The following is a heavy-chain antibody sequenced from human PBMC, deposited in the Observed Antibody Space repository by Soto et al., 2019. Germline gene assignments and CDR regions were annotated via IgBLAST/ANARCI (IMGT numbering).Heavy chain of an antibody. D-gene: IGHD3-10*01. CDR1: GYTFTSYG. CDR2: ISAYNGNT. V-gene: IGHV1-18*04. J-gene: IGHJ4*02. Sequence: ASVKVSCKASGYTFTSYGISWVRQAPGQGLEWMGWISAYNGNTNYAQKLQGGVTMTTDTSTSTAYMELRSLRSDDTAVYYCARVETTTWFGEYLAGYYFDYWGQGTLVTVSS. CDR3: ARVETTTWFGEYLAGYYFDY.